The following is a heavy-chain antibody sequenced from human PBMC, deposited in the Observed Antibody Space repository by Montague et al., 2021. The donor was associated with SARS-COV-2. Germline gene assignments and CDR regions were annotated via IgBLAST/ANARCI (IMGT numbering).Heavy chain of an antibody. V-gene: IGHV4-34*01. CDR2: ISNRGST. D-gene: IGHD3-3*01. Sequence: SETLSLTCAAYGASFSDFYWSLIRQPPGKGLEWIGEISNRGSTNXNPSLESRVAISVDTSKNQLSLKLNSVTAADTAVYYCARGPARITIFEIPVYYYHMDIWGKGTTVTVSS. J-gene: IGHJ6*03. CDR3: ARGPARITIFEIPVYYYHMDI. CDR1: GASFSDFY.